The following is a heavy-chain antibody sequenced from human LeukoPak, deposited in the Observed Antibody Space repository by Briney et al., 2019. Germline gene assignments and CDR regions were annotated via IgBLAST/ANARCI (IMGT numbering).Heavy chain of an antibody. CDR3: ARNGGATLRGAFDI. J-gene: IGHJ3*02. Sequence: VASVKVSCKASGYTFTNYAINWVRQAPGQGLEWMGWIHPSTGNPTYAQGFTGRFVFSLDTPVSTAYLQISSLKAEDTAVYYCARNGGATLRGAFDIWGQGTMVTVSS. D-gene: IGHD1-26*01. CDR1: GYTFTNYA. CDR2: IHPSTGNP. V-gene: IGHV7-4-1*02.